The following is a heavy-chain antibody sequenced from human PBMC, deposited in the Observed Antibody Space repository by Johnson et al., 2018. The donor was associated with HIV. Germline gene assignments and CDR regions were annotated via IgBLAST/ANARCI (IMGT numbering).Heavy chain of an antibody. CDR3: AREGLKIAHDFFDI. D-gene: IGHD3/OR15-3a*01. V-gene: IGHV3-20*04. J-gene: IGHJ3*02. Sequence: EVQLVESGGGVVQPGRSLRLSCAASGFTFSSYWMHWVRQAPGKGLVWVSGINWNGGSTGYADSVKGRFTISRDNAKNSLYLQMNSLRAEDTALYYCAREGLKIAHDFFDIWGQGTMVTVSS. CDR1: GFTFSSYW. CDR2: INWNGGST.